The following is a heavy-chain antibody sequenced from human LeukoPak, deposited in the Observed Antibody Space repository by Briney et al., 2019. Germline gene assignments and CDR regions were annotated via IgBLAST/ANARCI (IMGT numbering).Heavy chain of an antibody. J-gene: IGHJ4*02. CDR1: GGSISSYY. Sequence: SETLSLTCTVSGGSISSYYWSWIRQPPGKGLEWIGYIYYSGSTNYNPSLKSRVTISVDTSKNQFSLKLSSVTAADTAVYYCARQGSNGVCLDYWGQGTLVTVSS. CDR2: IYYSGST. CDR3: ARQGSNGVCLDY. V-gene: IGHV4-59*01. D-gene: IGHD2-8*01.